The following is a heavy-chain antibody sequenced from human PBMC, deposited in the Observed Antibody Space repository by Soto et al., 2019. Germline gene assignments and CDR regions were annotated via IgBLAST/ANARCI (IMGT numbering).Heavy chain of an antibody. J-gene: IGHJ6*02. D-gene: IGHD3-3*01. V-gene: IGHV4-39*01. CDR3: ARLVGIFGVVTQYYYYGMDV. Sequence: SETLSLTCTVSGGSISSSSYYWGWIRQPPGKGLEWIGSIYYSGSTYYNPSLKSRVTISVDTSKNQFSLKLSSVTAADTAVYYCARLVGIFGVVTQYYYYGMDVWGQGTTVTVSS. CDR1: GGSISSSSYY. CDR2: IYYSGST.